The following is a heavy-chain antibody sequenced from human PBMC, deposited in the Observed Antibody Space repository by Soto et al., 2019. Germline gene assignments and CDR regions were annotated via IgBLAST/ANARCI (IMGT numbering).Heavy chain of an antibody. Sequence: ASVKVSCKASGDTFNNYAISWVRQAPGQGLRWMGGIIPIYDSPSYAQGSHNRVTITADRSTSTAHLELNGLTSEDTAVYYCAASTFLSGVSGYFHLDFWGQGTLVTVSS. CDR3: AASTFLSGVSGYFHLDF. V-gene: IGHV1-69*06. D-gene: IGHD3-3*01. J-gene: IGHJ4*02. CDR2: IIPIYDSP. CDR1: GDTFNNYA.